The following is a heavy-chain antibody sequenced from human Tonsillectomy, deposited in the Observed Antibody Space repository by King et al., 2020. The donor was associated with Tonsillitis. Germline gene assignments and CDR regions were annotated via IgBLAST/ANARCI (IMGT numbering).Heavy chain of an antibody. CDR1: GGSFSGYY. D-gene: IGHD6-13*01. CDR2: INHSGST. CDR3: AREKGIAAASGNFDY. Sequence: VQLQQWGAGLLKPSETLSLTCAVYGGSFSGYYWSWIRQPPGKGLEWIGEINHSGSTNYNPSLKSRVTISVDTSKNQFSLKLSSVTAADTAVYYCAREKGIAAASGNFDYWGQGTLVTVSS. V-gene: IGHV4-34*01. J-gene: IGHJ4*02.